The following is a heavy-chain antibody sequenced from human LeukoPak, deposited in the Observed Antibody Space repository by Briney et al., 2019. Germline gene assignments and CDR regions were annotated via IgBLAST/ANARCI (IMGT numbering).Heavy chain of an antibody. CDR1: GFTFNSYA. CDR3: AKDPDSSGLNWFDP. D-gene: IGHD6-19*01. Sequence: GGSLRLSCAASGFTFNSYAMSWVRQAPGKGLEWVSAISGSGGSTYYADSVKGRFTISRDNSKNTLYLQMNSLRAEDTAVYYCAKDPDSSGLNWFDPWGQGTLVTVSS. J-gene: IGHJ5*02. CDR2: ISGSGGST. V-gene: IGHV3-23*01.